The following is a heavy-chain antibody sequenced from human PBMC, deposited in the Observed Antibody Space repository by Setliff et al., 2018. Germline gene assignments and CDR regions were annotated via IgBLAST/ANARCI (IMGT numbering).Heavy chain of an antibody. V-gene: IGHV4-34*12. CDR1: GGSFSGYY. D-gene: IGHD2-15*01. J-gene: IGHJ4*02. CDR3: ARSCSGREKFLLDY. CDR2: IIHSGST. Sequence: PSETLSPTCAVYGGSFSGYYWSWIRQPPGKRLEWIGEIIHSGSTNYNPSLKSRVTISMDTSKNQFSLKVSSVTAADTAVYCCARSCSGREKFLLDYWGQGALVTVSS.